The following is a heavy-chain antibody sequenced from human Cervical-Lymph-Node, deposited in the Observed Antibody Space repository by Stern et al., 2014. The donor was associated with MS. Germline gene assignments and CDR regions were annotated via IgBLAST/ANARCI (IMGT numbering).Heavy chain of an antibody. D-gene: IGHD5-18*01. CDR2: IYWDDDK. J-gene: IGHJ6*02. V-gene: IGHV2-70*11. CDR3: ARTLRGYSHGYYYHGLDV. Sequence: SGPALVKPTQTLTLTCTFSGFSLSTSGMCVSWIRQAPGKALEWLARIYWDDDKNYSTSLKTRLTISKANSKNQVVLTLTNMDPMDTATYYCARTLRGYSHGYYYHGLDVWGQGTTVTVSS. CDR1: GFSLSTSGMC.